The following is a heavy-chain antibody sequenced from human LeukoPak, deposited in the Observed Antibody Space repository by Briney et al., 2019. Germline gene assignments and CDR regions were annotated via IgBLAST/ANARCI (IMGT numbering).Heavy chain of an antibody. D-gene: IGHD2-8*01. CDR3: AREPASVLMVYALDY. J-gene: IGHJ4*02. CDR2: ISYDGSNK. CDR1: GFTFSSYA. Sequence: PGGSLRLSCAASGFTFSSYAMHWVRQAPGKGLEWVAVISYDGSNKNYADSVKGRFTISRDNSKNTLYLQMNSLRAEDTAVYYCAREPASVLMVYALDYWGQGTLVTVSS. V-gene: IGHV3-30-3*01.